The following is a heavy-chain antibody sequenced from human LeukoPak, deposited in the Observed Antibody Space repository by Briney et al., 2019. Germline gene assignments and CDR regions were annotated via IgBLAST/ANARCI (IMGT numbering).Heavy chain of an antibody. D-gene: IGHD3-9*01. Sequence: SETLSLTCAVYGGSFSGYYWSWIRQPPGKGLEWIGEINHSGSTNYNPSLKSRVTISVDTSKNQFSLKLSSVTAADTAVYYCARSGHYDILTGYYRPYHFDYWGQGALVTVSS. CDR1: GGSFSGYY. J-gene: IGHJ4*02. CDR2: INHSGST. CDR3: ARSGHYDILTGYYRPYHFDY. V-gene: IGHV4-34*01.